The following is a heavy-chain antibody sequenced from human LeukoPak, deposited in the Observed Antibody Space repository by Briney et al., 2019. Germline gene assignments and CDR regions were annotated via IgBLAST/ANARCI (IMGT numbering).Heavy chain of an antibody. CDR1: GGSISGGSYY. V-gene: IGHV4-61*02. J-gene: IGHJ6*03. CDR3: ARDQGDGYYYYYMDV. CDR2: IYTSGST. Sequence: PSETLSLTCTVSGGSISGGSYYWSWIRQPAGKGLEWIGRIYTSGSTNYNPSLKSRVTISVDTSKNQFSLKLSSVTAADTAVYYCARDQGDGYYYYYMDVWGKGTTVTVSS. D-gene: IGHD2-21*02.